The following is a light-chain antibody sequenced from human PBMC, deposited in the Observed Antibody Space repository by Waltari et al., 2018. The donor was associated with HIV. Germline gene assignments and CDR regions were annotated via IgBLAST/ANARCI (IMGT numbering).Light chain of an antibody. CDR1: RSDVGAYDY. J-gene: IGLJ1*01. CDR3: ASFTSGRLNV. V-gene: IGLV2-14*03. CDR2: DVY. Sequence: QSALTQPASVSGSPGQSITIPCTGPRSDVGAYDYVSWYQQHPGKVPKLLIYDVYMRPSRISNRFSGSKSGNTASLTISGLRDEDEADYYCASFTSGRLNVFGTGTKVTVL.